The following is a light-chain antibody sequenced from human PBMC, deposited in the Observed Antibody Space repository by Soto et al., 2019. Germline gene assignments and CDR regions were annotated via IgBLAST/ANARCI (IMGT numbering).Light chain of an antibody. J-gene: IGKJ2*01. CDR3: HQYGSSPRT. V-gene: IGKV3-20*01. CDR2: GAS. Sequence: EIVLTQSPGTLSLSPGERATLSCRASQSVSSSYLAWYQQKPGQAPRLLIYGASSRATDIPDRFSGSGSGTDFTLTISRLEPEDFAVYHCHQYGSSPRTFGQGTKLEIK. CDR1: QSVSSSY.